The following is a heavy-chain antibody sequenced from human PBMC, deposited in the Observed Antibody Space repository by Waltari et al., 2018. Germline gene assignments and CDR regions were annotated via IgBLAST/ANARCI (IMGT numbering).Heavy chain of an antibody. CDR1: GGSISGYS. CDR2: MYVSGST. V-gene: IGHV4-4*07. J-gene: IGHJ6*03. D-gene: IGHD6-19*01. Sequence: QVQLQESGPGLVKPSETLSLTCTVSGGSISGYSWSWIWQPAGKGLEWIGLMYVSGSTNYNPSLRSRVTMAVDASKNQLSLKLTSVTAADTAVYHCARNIAVAGYYMDVWGKGTTVTVFS. CDR3: ARNIAVAGYYMDV.